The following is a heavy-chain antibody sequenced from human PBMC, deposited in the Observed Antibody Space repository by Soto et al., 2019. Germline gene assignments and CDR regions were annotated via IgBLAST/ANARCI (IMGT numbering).Heavy chain of an antibody. CDR2: ISYDGSNK. J-gene: IGHJ5*02. D-gene: IGHD3-22*01. CDR1: GFTFSSYA. V-gene: IGHV3-30-3*01. Sequence: QVQLVESGGGVVQPGRSLRLSCAASGFTFSSYAMHWVRQAPGKGLEWVAVISYDGSNKYYADSVKGRFTISRDNSKNTXXLQMNSLRAEDTAVYYCARDGADHYYDSNMNWFDPWGQGTLVTVSS. CDR3: ARDGADHYYDSNMNWFDP.